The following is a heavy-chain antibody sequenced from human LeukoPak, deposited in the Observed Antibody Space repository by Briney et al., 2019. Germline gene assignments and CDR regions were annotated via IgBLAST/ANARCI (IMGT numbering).Heavy chain of an antibody. CDR3: VKQLAVVVSDFDS. CDR1: GLTFRSYA. Sequence: PGGSLRLSCAASGLTFRSYAMSWVRQAPGKGLEWVSAVNDIGGDTYYADSVRGRFTISRHNSKNTLYLQMNSLRAEDTAVYYCVKQLAVVVSDFDSWGQGTLVTVSA. CDR2: VNDIGGDT. J-gene: IGHJ4*02. D-gene: IGHD2-21*01. V-gene: IGHV3-23*01.